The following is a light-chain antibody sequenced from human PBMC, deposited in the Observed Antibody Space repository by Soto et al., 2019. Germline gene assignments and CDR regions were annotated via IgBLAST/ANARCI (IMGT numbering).Light chain of an antibody. V-gene: IGKV1-5*03. J-gene: IGKJ2*01. CDR2: KAS. Sequence: DVEMTQSPSTLPTSIGDRVTINCRASQNVSNWLAWYQQKPGKAPKLLIYKASRLESGVPSRLSASGSGTDFTRTINSLQSDDFATYFCQQYSKESTFGQGTKLEIK. CDR3: QQYSKEST. CDR1: QNVSNW.